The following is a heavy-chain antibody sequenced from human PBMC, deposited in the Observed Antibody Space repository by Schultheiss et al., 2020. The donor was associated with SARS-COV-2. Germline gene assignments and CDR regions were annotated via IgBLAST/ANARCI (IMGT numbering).Heavy chain of an antibody. D-gene: IGHD4-23*01. CDR1: GFTFSDYY. V-gene: IGHV3-11*04. J-gene: IGHJ4*02. CDR2: ISSSGSTI. CDR3: AREDYGGNSVIDY. Sequence: GGSLRLSCAASGFTFSDYYMSWIRQAPGKGLEWVSYISSSGSTIYYADSVKGRFNISRDNAKNSLYLQMNSLRAEDTAVYYCAREDYGGNSVIDYWGQGTLVTVSS.